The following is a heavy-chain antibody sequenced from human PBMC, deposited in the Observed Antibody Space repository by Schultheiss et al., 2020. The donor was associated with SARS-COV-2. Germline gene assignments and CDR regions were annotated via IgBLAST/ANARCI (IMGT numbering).Heavy chain of an antibody. J-gene: IGHJ4*02. D-gene: IGHD4-23*01. Sequence: GGSLRLSCAASGFTFSSYGMHWVRQAPGKGLEWVAVISYDGSNKYYADSVKGRFTISRDNSKNTLYLQMNSLRAEDTAVYYCAKDRPTVANPAYWGQGTLVTVSS. CDR2: ISYDGSNK. CDR1: GFTFSSYG. V-gene: IGHV3-30*18. CDR3: AKDRPTVANPAY.